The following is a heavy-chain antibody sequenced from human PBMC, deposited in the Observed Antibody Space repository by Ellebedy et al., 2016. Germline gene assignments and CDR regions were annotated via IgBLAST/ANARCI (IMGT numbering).Heavy chain of an antibody. CDR1: GGSMSGYY. V-gene: IGHV4-4*07. CDR3: ARDVAATTGYNWFDP. Sequence: GSLRLSXTVSGGSMSGYYWSWIRQPAGKGLEWIGRIYSSGSTNYNPSLKSRVTMSVDTSKNQFSLKLSSVTAADTAVYYCARDVAATTGYNWFDPWGQGTLVTVSS. J-gene: IGHJ5*02. D-gene: IGHD4-11*01. CDR2: IYSSGST.